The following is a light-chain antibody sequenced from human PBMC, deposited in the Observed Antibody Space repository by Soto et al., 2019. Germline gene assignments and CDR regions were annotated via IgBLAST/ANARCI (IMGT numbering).Light chain of an antibody. CDR1: SGDVGSYNY. Sequence: QSALTQPPSASGSPGQSVTISCTGTSGDVGSYNYVSWYQQHPGKAPKLMIYEVTKRPSGVPDRFSGSKSGDTASLTVSGLQAEDEADYYCSSYAGSNNVVFGGGTKVTVL. J-gene: IGLJ2*01. V-gene: IGLV2-8*01. CDR3: SSYAGSNNVV. CDR2: EVT.